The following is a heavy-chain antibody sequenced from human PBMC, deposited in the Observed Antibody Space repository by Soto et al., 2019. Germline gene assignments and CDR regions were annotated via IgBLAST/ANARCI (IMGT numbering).Heavy chain of an antibody. CDR1: GFTLSSYS. V-gene: IGHV3-21*05. Sequence: PGESLKISCAASGFTLSSYSMSWVRQAPGKGLEWVSYINTSGTDRYYVDSVKGRFTISRDNAKNSLYLQMNSLRAEDTAVYYCARATGEDKEEYWGQGIRVTVSS. D-gene: IGHD3-10*01. CDR2: INTSGTDR. CDR3: ARATGEDKEEY. J-gene: IGHJ4*02.